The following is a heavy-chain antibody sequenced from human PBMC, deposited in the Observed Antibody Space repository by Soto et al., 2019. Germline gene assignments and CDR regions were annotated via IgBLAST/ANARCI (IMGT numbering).Heavy chain of an antibody. D-gene: IGHD3-16*01. CDR2: ISAYNGNT. CDR3: ASSYYDYIWGENWFDP. V-gene: IGHV1-18*01. CDR1: GYTFTSFG. Sequence: QVPLVQSGAEVKKPGASVKVSCKASGYTFTSFGISWVRQAPGQGLEWMGWISAYNGNTNYAQKLQGRVTMTTDTSTSTAYMELRSLRSDDTAVYYCASSYYDYIWGENWFDPWGQGTLVTVSS. J-gene: IGHJ5*02.